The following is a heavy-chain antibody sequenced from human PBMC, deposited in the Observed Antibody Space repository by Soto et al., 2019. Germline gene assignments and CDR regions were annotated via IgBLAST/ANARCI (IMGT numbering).Heavy chain of an antibody. CDR1: GGSISSSSYY. J-gene: IGHJ5*02. Sequence: QLQLQESRPGLVKPSETLYLTCTVSGGSISSSSYYWGWIRQPPGKGLEWIGSIYYSGSTYYNPSLKSRVTISVDTSKNQFSLKLSSVTAADTALYYCARPPGPDYDFCSGYSGLSGFDPWGQGTLVTVSS. CDR3: ARPPGPDYDFCSGYSGLSGFDP. D-gene: IGHD3-3*01. CDR2: IYYSGST. V-gene: IGHV4-39*01.